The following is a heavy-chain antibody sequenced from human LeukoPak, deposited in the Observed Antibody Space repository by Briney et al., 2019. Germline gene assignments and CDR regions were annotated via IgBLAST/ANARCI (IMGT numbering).Heavy chain of an antibody. CDR1: GYTLTELS. D-gene: IGHD3-9*01. V-gene: IGHV1-24*01. J-gene: IGHJ4*02. CDR3: ATDRSYDILTGPQLDY. CDR2: FDPEDGET. Sequence: ASVKVSCKVSGYTLTELSMHWVRQAPGKGLEWMGGFDPEDGETIYAQKFQGRVTMTEDTSTDTAYMELSSLRSEDTAVYYCATDRSYDILTGPQLDYWGQGTLATVSS.